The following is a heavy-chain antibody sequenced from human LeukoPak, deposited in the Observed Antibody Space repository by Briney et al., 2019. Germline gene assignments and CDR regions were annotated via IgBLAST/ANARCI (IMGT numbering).Heavy chain of an antibody. J-gene: IGHJ5*02. CDR1: GGSISSGSYY. CDR3: ARISSSWFDP. Sequence: SQTLSLTCTVSGGSISSGSYYWSWIRQPAGKGLEWIGRIYTSGSTNYSPSLKSRVTISVDTSKNQFSLKLSSVTAADTAVYYCARISSSWFDPWGQGTLVTVSS. V-gene: IGHV4-61*02. CDR2: IYTSGST.